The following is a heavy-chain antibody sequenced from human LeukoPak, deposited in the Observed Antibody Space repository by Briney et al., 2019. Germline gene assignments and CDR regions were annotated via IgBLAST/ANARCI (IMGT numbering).Heavy chain of an antibody. Sequence: GASLRLSCAAAGFTFDDYAMHWVRHAPGKGLEWVSGISWNSGSIGYADSVKGRFTISRDNAKNSLYLQMNSLRAEDMALYYCAKDGSTSYGGTTGFDYWGQGTLVTVSS. V-gene: IGHV3-9*03. J-gene: IGHJ4*02. D-gene: IGHD4-23*01. CDR1: GFTFDDYA. CDR3: AKDGSTSYGGTTGFDY. CDR2: ISWNSGSI.